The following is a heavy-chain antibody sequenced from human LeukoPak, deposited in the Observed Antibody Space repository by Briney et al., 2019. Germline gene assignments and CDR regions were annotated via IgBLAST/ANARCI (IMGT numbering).Heavy chain of an antibody. CDR2: ISGSGGST. V-gene: IGHV3-23*01. D-gene: IGHD3-22*01. J-gene: IGHJ6*03. CDR1: GFTFSSYA. Sequence: GGSLRLSCAASGFTFSSYAMSWVRQAAGKGLEWVSGISGSGGSTYYADSVKGRFTISRDNSKNTLYLQMNSLRAEDTAVYYCARVAFPPYYYDSRASYYMDVWGKGTTVTISS. CDR3: ARVAFPPYYYDSRASYYMDV.